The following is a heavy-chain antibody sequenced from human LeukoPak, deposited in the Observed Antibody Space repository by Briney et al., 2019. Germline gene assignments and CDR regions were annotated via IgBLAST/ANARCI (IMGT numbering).Heavy chain of an antibody. J-gene: IGHJ4*02. CDR2: INHSGST. CDR1: GGSFSGYY. V-gene: IGHV4-34*01. D-gene: IGHD6-19*01. Sequence: SETLSLTCAVYGGSFSGYYWSWIRQPPGKGLEWIGEINHSGSTNYNPSLKSRVTISVDTSKNQFSLKLSSVTAADTAVYYCASVGLSSGWYGDYWGQGTLVTVSS. CDR3: ASVGLSSGWYGDY.